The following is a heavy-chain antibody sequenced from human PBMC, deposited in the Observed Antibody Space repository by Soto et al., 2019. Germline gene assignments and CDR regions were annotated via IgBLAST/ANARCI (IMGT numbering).Heavy chain of an antibody. J-gene: IGHJ3*01. CDR1: GFNFNTYS. Sequence: EVQLVESVGGLVQPGGSLRLSCAASGFNFNTYSMNWVRQAPGKGLEWVSYISGSSSTIYYSDSVKGRFTISRDNAKNSLYLQMSSLRGEDTAVYYCARDPFSGSWDDAFDVWGQGTMVTVSS. D-gene: IGHD6-13*01. CDR2: ISGSSSTI. CDR3: ARDPFSGSWDDAFDV. V-gene: IGHV3-48*01.